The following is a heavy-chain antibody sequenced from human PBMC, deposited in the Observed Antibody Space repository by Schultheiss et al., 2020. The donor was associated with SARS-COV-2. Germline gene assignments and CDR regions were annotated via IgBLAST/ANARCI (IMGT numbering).Heavy chain of an antibody. D-gene: IGHD3-9*01. J-gene: IGHJ4*02. Sequence: GGSLRLSCTASGFTFSSYAMSWVRQAPGKGLEWVSVIYSGGSTYYADSVKGRFTISRDNSKNTLYLQMNSLRAEDTAVYFCARGLFTSSSAAFDYWGQGTLVTVSS. V-gene: IGHV3-23*03. CDR1: GFTFSSYA. CDR3: ARGLFTSSSAAFDY. CDR2: IYSGGST.